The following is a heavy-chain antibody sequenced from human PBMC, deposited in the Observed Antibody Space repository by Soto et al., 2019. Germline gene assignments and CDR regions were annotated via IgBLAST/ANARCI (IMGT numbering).Heavy chain of an antibody. CDR3: THTAAAVEAPGAEYFHH. CDR2: IYWDDDK. D-gene: IGHD6-25*01. CDR1: GFSLSTSGVG. V-gene: IGHV2-5*02. Sequence: QITLKESGPPLVKPTQTLTLTCSFSGFSLSTSGVGVGWIRQPPGEALEWLALIYWDDDKRYSPSLKSRFTITKDTSKNQVVLTMTNMNPADTATYYCTHTAAAVEAPGAEYFHHWGQGTLVTVSS. J-gene: IGHJ1*01.